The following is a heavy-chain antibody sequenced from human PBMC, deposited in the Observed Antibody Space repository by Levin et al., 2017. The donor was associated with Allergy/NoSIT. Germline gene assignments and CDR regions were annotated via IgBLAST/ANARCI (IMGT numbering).Heavy chain of an antibody. CDR1: GFTFSGYG. D-gene: IGHD3-10*01. J-gene: IGHJ4*02. V-gene: IGHV3-21*06. Sequence: GGSLRLSCAASGFTFSGYGMNWVRQAPGKGLEWVSAISSNNGAYYINYADSVKGRFTISRDDAKNSLYFQMNSLRVEDTAVYYCARALGSDSRSRSFDYWGQGTLVAVSS. CDR2: ISSNNGAYYI. CDR3: ARALGSDSRSRSFDY.